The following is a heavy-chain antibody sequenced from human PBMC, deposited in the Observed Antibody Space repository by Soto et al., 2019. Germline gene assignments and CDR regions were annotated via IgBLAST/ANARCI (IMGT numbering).Heavy chain of an antibody. V-gene: IGHV1-18*01. CDR3: ARRLGSYYYGVAV. D-gene: IGHD3-16*01. CDR2: ISTYNGNT. J-gene: IGHJ6*02. Sequence: QVQLVQSGGEVKKPGASVKVSCKASGYTFKTYGISGVRQAPGQGLEWMGWISTYNGNTNYAQKLHDRITMTIDTSTTTAYMELRSLRSDDTAVYYCARRLGSYYYGVAVWGQGTTVTVSS. CDR1: GYTFKTYG.